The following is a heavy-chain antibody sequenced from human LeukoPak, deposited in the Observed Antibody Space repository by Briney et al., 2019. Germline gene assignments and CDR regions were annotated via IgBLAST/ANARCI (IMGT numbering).Heavy chain of an antibody. Sequence: GGSLRLSCAASGFTFSSYAMSWVRQAPGKGLEWVSAISSSGGGTYYADPLKGPCTSSRYNSNHTLYLQRNSLRAEDTARYYLAKDQRRAVPPIYGGQGTLVTVSS. J-gene: IGHJ4*02. CDR1: GFTFSSYA. CDR2: ISSSGGGT. CDR3: AKDQRRAVPPIY. D-gene: IGHD3-3*01. V-gene: IGHV3-23*01.